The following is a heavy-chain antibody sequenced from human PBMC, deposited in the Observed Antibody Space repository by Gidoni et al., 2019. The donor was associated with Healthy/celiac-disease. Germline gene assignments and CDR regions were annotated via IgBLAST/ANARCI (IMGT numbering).Heavy chain of an antibody. D-gene: IGHD3-10*01. CDR2: IFSNDEK. V-gene: IGHV2-26*01. CDR3: ARMHYDSGVYGMDV. Sequence: QVTLKESGPVLVKPTETLTLTCTVSGFSLSNARMGVSWIRQPPGKALEWLAHIFSNDEKSYSTSLKSRLTISKDTSKSQVVLTMTNMDPVDTATYYCARMHYDSGVYGMDVWGQGTTVTVSS. CDR1: GFSLSNARMG. J-gene: IGHJ6*02.